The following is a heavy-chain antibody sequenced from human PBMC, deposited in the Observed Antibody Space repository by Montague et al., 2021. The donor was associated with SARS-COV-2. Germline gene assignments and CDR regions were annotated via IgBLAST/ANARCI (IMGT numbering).Heavy chain of an antibody. CDR2: IYYSGSS. V-gene: IGHV4-59*11. J-gene: IGHJ4*02. CDR1: AGSISSHY. Sequence: SETLSLTCTVSAGSISSHYWSWIRQPPGEGLEWIGYIYYSGSSNYNPSLKSRVTISIDTSKNQFSLNLNSVTAADGAVYYCASPGGYCSGGSCYYVYWGQGTLVTVSS. CDR3: ASPGGYCSGGSCYYVY. D-gene: IGHD2-15*01.